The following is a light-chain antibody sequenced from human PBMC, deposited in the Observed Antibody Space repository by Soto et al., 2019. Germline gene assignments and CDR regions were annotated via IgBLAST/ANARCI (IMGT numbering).Light chain of an antibody. Sequence: EVVLTQSPGTLSLSPGERATISCRASQSVSSNYLAWYQQRPGQAPRVLIYGASSRATGIPDRFSGSGSGTDFTLTISRLEPEDFAVYFCHHYGNSPPNTFGQGTKVDIK. CDR1: QSVSSNY. CDR3: HHYGNSPPNT. CDR2: GAS. V-gene: IGKV3-20*01. J-gene: IGKJ2*01.